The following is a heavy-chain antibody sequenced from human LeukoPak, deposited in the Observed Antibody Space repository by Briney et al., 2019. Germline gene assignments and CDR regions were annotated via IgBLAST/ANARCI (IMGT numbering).Heavy chain of an antibody. CDR2: ISSNGGST. D-gene: IGHD2-15*01. CDR1: GFIFSSYA. Sequence: GGSLRLSCAASGFIFSSYAMHWVRQAPGKGLEYVSAISSNGGSTYYANSVKGRFTISRDNSKNTLYLQMGSLRAEDMAVYYCARAGYCSGGTLTRCYYYYMDVWGKGTTVTVSS. J-gene: IGHJ6*03. V-gene: IGHV3-64*01. CDR3: ARAGYCSGGTLTRCYYYYMDV.